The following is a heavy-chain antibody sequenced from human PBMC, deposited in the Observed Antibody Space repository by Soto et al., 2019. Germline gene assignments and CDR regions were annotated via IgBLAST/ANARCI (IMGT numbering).Heavy chain of an antibody. CDR3: ALYSSSWPRYYYYGMDV. CDR1: GFTFSSYA. V-gene: IGHV3-23*01. Sequence: GSLRLSCAASGFTFSSYAMSWVRQAPGKGLEWVSAISGSGGSTYYADSVKGRFTISRDNSKNTLYLQMNSLRAEDTAVYYCALYSSSWPRYYYYGMDVWGQGTTVTVSS. CDR2: ISGSGGST. D-gene: IGHD6-13*01. J-gene: IGHJ6*02.